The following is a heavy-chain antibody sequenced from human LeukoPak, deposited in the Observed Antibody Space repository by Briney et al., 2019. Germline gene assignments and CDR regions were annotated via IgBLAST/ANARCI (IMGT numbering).Heavy chain of an antibody. Sequence: SETLSLTCAVHGGSFSGYYWGWIRQTPGKGLEWIGNIFYSGGTYYSPSLTSRVTISLDTSRNQFSLKLNSVTAADTAVYYCAKSNGYGLVDIWGQGTMVTVSS. CDR3: AKSNGYGLVDI. V-gene: IGHV4-34*12. D-gene: IGHD3-10*01. CDR1: GGSFSGYY. CDR2: IFYSGGT. J-gene: IGHJ3*02.